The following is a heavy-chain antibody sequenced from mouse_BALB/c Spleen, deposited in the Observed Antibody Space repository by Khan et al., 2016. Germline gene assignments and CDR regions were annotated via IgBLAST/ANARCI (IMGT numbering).Heavy chain of an antibody. V-gene: IGHV3-2*02. J-gene: IGHJ2*01. CDR2: ITHSGFT. D-gene: IGHD1-1*01. CDR1: GYSITSGYA. CDR3: ACSGNYCDF. Sequence: EVQLQESGPGLVKPSQSLSLTCTVTGYSITSGYAWNWLRQFPGNTLEWMGYITHSGFTSYNPSLKGRISITRDTSKNQFFLQLISVTAEDTATYYCACSGNYCDFWGQGTTLTVSS.